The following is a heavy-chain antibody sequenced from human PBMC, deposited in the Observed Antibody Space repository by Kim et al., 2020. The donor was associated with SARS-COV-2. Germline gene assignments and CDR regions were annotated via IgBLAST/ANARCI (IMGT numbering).Heavy chain of an antibody. CDR1: GFTFSSYS. CDR3: ARDAHGGYGYYYYYYGMDV. J-gene: IGHJ6*02. D-gene: IGHD5-12*01. CDR2: ISSSSSYI. Sequence: GGSLRLSCAASGFTFSSYSMNWVRQAPGKGLEWVSSISSSSSYIYYADSVKGRFTISRDNAKNSLYLQMNSLRAEDTAVYYCARDAHGGYGYYYYYYGMDVWGQGTTVTVSS. V-gene: IGHV3-21*01.